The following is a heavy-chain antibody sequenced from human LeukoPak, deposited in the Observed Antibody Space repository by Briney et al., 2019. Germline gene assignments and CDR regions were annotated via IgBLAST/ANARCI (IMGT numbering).Heavy chain of an antibody. Sequence: SLRLACAASGFTFSSYGMHWVRPAPGKWLEWVAVISYGGGNKYYADSGKGRFTISRDNSKNTLYLQMNSLRAEDTAVYYCAKCGGTYYYYYYMHVWGKGTPVTVSS. CDR3: AKCGGTYYYYYYMHV. V-gene: IGHV3-30*18. D-gene: IGHD6-25*01. CDR1: GFTFSSYG. J-gene: IGHJ6*03. CDR2: ISYGGGNK.